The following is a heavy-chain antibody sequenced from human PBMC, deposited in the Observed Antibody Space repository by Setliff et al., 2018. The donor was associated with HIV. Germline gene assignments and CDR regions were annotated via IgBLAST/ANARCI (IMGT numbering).Heavy chain of an antibody. CDR1: GGYITTYY. D-gene: IGHD3-22*01. J-gene: IGHJ3*02. V-gene: IGHV4-59*08. CDR2: VYYSGST. Sequence: KTSETLSLTCTVSGGYITTYYWSWIRQPPGKGLEWIGYVYYSGSTNYNPSLKSRVTISVDTSKNQFSLKLSSVTAADTAVYYCARLHYYDRSGLTVGAFDIWGQGTMVTVSS. CDR3: ARLHYYDRSGLTVGAFDI.